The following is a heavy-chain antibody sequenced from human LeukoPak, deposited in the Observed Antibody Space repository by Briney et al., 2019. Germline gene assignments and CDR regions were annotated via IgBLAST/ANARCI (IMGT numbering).Heavy chain of an antibody. V-gene: IGHV4-31*03. CDR3: ARFTTVTTPSAFDI. CDR1: GGSISSGGYY. D-gene: IGHD4-17*01. Sequence: SQTLSLTCTVSGGSISSGGYYWSWIRQHPGKGLEWIGYIYYSGSTYYNPSLKSRVTISVDTSKNQFSLKLSSVTAADTAVYYCARFTTVTTPSAFDIWGQGTMVTVSS. J-gene: IGHJ3*02. CDR2: IYYSGST.